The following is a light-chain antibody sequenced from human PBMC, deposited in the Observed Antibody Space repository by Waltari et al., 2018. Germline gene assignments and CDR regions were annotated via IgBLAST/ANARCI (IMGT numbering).Light chain of an antibody. Sequence: QSVVTQPASVSGSPGQSISISCTGTSNDIGANDYVSWYQQHPGRAPQLVIYDVSVRPSGVSIGFSGSKSGNTASLTISGLQAEDEALYYCSSYTLTNPVVFGGGTKLTVL. CDR1: SNDIGANDY. V-gene: IGLV2-14*03. CDR2: DVS. CDR3: SSYTLTNPVV. J-gene: IGLJ2*01.